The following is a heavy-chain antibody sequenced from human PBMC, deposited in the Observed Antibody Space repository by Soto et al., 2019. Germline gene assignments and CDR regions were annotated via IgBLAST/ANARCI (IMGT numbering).Heavy chain of an antibody. CDR2: IHNSGST. D-gene: IGHD3-10*01. Sequence: SETLSLTCTVSGGSMNSHDYYWSWIRQPPGKGLEWIGYIHNSGSTYYNPSLKSRLTISSDMSKNQFSLRLNSVTAADTALYFCARGEVRGPFDIWGQGTKVTVSS. V-gene: IGHV4-30-4*01. CDR3: ARGEVRGPFDI. J-gene: IGHJ3*02. CDR1: GGSMNSHDYY.